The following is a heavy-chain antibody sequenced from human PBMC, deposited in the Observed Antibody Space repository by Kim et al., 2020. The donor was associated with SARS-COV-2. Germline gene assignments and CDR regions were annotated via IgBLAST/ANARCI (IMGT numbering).Heavy chain of an antibody. CDR1: GYTFTSYG. CDR3: AREGDLYYYDSSGYHFDY. Sequence: ASVKVSCKASGYTFTSYGISWVRQAPGQGLEWMGWISAYNGNTNYAQKLQGRVTMPTDTSTSTAYMELRSLRSDDTAVYYCAREGDLYYYDSSGYHFDYWGQGTLVTVSS. CDR2: ISAYNGNT. D-gene: IGHD3-22*01. J-gene: IGHJ4*02. V-gene: IGHV1-18*01.